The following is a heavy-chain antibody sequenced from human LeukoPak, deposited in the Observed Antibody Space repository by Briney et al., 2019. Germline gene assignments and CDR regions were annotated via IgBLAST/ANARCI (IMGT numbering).Heavy chain of an antibody. J-gene: IGHJ4*02. CDR3: ARGGYYYDTCGPFDY. Sequence: SETLSLTCTVSGGSISSYYWSWIRQPPGKGMEWIGYIYYSGSTNYNPSLKSRVTISVETSKNQSSLKLSSVTAADTAVYYCARGGYYYDTCGPFDYWGQGTLVTVSS. V-gene: IGHV4-59*01. CDR2: IYYSGST. CDR1: GGSISSYY. D-gene: IGHD3-22*01.